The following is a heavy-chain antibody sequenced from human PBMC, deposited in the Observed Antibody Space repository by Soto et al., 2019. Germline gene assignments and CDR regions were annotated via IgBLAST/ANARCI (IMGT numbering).Heavy chain of an antibody. D-gene: IGHD2-2*01. J-gene: IGHJ6*02. V-gene: IGHV4-39*01. Sequence: SETLCLTCIVSGGTISSGDYYLGWNRQPPGKGLEWIGSIYYSGNTYYNPSLKSRVTMSVDTSKNQFSLKLSSVTAADTAVYYCARLGGYCSTTGCYGYYAMDVWGQGTTVTVSS. CDR1: GGTISSGDYY. CDR2: IYYSGNT. CDR3: ARLGGYCSTTGCYGYYAMDV.